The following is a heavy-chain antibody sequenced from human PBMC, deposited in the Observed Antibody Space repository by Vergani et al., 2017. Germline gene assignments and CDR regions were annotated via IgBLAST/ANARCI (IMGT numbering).Heavy chain of an antibody. CDR3: ARDYPSSGSSTSYDP. CDR2: ISAYNGNT. Sequence: QVQLVQSGAEVKKPGASVKVSCKASGYTFTSYGISWVRQAPGQGLEWMGWISAYNGNTNYAQKLQGRVTMTTDTSTSTAYTELRSLRSDDTAVYYCARDYPSSGSSTSYDPWGQGTLVTVSA. J-gene: IGHJ5*02. V-gene: IGHV1-18*01. D-gene: IGHD2-2*01. CDR1: GYTFTSYG.